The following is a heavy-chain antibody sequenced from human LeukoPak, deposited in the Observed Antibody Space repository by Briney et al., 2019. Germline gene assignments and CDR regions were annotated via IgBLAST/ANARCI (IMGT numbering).Heavy chain of an antibody. CDR3: ARVVINLAFDY. Sequence: GGSLRLSCAASGFTFSSYWMNWVRHAPGKGLVWVSRINGDGSSTNYADSVKGRFTISRDNAKNSLYLQMNSLRAEDTAVYYCARVVINLAFDYWGQGTLVTVSS. CDR2: INGDGSST. J-gene: IGHJ4*02. D-gene: IGHD3-22*01. V-gene: IGHV3-74*01. CDR1: GFTFSSYW.